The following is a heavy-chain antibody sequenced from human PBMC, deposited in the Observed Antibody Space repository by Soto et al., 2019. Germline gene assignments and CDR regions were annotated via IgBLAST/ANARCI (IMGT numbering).Heavy chain of an antibody. Sequence: EVQLVESGGGLVQPGRSLRLSCAASGFTFGDYAMHWVRQPPGKGLEWILGISWISGSIAYADSVRGRFTVSRDNSKNSLYLQMNRLRPADTALYFCAKEWGTYSDIAMVRSFDYWGQGTLVSVSS. CDR3: AKEWGTYSDIAMVRSFDY. CDR2: ISWISGSI. CDR1: GFTFGDYA. V-gene: IGHV3-9*01. J-gene: IGHJ4*02. D-gene: IGHD3-10*01.